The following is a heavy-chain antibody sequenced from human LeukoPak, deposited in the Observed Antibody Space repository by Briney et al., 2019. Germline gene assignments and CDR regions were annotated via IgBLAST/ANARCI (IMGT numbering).Heavy chain of an antibody. J-gene: IGHJ3*02. Sequence: GGSLRLSCAASGFTFSSYAMSWVRQAPGKGLEWVSAISGSGGSTYYADSVKGRFTISRDNSKNTLYLQMNSLRAEDTAVYYCAKDVYYYGSGSHAFDIWGQGTMVTVSS. D-gene: IGHD3-10*01. V-gene: IGHV3-23*01. CDR3: AKDVYYYGSGSHAFDI. CDR1: GFTFSSYA. CDR2: ISGSGGST.